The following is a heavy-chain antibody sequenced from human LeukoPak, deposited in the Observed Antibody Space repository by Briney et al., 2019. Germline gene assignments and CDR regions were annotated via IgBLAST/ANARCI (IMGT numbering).Heavy chain of an antibody. CDR3: ARDRRWGLGKQLGYYYYYGMDV. CDR1: GGSISSHY. Sequence: KPSETLSLTCTVSGGSISSHYWSWIRQPPGKGLEWIGYIYYSGSTNYNPSLKSRVTISVDTSKNQFSLKLSSVTAADTAVYYCARDRRWGLGKQLGYYYYYGMDVWGQGTTVTVSS. D-gene: IGHD6-13*01. J-gene: IGHJ6*02. V-gene: IGHV4-59*11. CDR2: IYYSGST.